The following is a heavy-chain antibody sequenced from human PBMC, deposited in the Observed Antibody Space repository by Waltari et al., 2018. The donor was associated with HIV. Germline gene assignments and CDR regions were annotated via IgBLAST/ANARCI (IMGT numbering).Heavy chain of an antibody. D-gene: IGHD4-17*01. CDR2: IRGRGDST. V-gene: IGHV3-23*01. Sequence: EVQLLESGGGFVQQGGYLRLSCAAPGLHFSVFDINWVRQAPVKGLEWVSRIRGRGDSTNYADSVKCRFTISRDNSKNTLSLQITSLRVDDTAVYYCATLYSDYGDYWGQGALVTVSS. CDR3: ATLYSDYGDY. CDR1: GLHFSVFD. J-gene: IGHJ4*02.